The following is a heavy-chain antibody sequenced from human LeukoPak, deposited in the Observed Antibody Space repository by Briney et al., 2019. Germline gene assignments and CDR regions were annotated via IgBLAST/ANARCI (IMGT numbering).Heavy chain of an antibody. CDR1: GFTVRSYY. V-gene: IGHV3-53*01. J-gene: IGHJ4*02. CDR2: IYSGGST. Sequence: PGGSLRLSCAASGFTVRSYYMSWVRQAPGKGLEWVSVIYSGGSTYYADSVKGRFTISRDNSKNTLYLQMNSLRAEDTAVYYCAREDTFAPFSYWGQGTLVTVSS. D-gene: IGHD5-18*01. CDR3: AREDTFAPFSY.